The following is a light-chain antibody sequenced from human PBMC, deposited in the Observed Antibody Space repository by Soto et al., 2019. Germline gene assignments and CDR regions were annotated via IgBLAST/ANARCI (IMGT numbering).Light chain of an antibody. CDR1: QSISFN. J-gene: IGKJ4*01. V-gene: IGKV3-15*01. CDR3: QQYHNWPPVT. Sequence: EIVMTQSPAALSVSPGERVTLSCRASQSISFNLAWYQQKPGQAPRLLIYGASTRATGIPARFSGSGSGTEFTLTISSLQSEDFAIFYCQQYHNWPPVTFGGGTKVDIK. CDR2: GAS.